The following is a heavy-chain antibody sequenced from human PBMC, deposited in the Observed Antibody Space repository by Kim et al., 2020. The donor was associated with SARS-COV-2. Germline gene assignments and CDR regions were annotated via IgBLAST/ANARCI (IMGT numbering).Heavy chain of an antibody. J-gene: IGHJ4*02. CDR2: IWYDGSNK. V-gene: IGHV3-33*01. CDR3: TRDDTVTGLVFDY. D-gene: IGHD4-17*01. Sequence: GGSLRLSCAASGFTFSDYGMHWVRQAPGKGLEWVAVIWYDGSNKYYVDSVKGRFTITRDNSKNTVYLQMNSLRAEDSGVYYCTRDDTVTGLVFDYWGLGTRVTVSS. CDR1: GFTFSDYG.